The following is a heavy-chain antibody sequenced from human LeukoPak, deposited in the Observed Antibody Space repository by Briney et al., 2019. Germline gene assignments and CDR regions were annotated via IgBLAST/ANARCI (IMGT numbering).Heavy chain of an antibody. CDR1: GASIGSYY. CDR2: ISQNGYT. V-gene: IGHV4-59*08. D-gene: IGHD2-15*01. CDR3: TRHDVVAVIGHGMAV. Sequence: SETLSLTCTVSGASIGSYYWSWIRQPPGKGLEWIGYISQNGYTKYTPSLKSRVTISRDTSENQFSLILSSVTAADTAVYYCTRHDVVAVIGHGMAVWGQGTTVTVPS. J-gene: IGHJ6*02.